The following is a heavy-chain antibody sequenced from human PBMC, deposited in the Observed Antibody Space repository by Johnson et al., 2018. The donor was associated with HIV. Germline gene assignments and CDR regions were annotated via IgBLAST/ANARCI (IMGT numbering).Heavy chain of an antibody. Sequence: VQLVESGGGLVQPGGSLRLSCAASGFTFSNHYMDWVRQAPGKGLEWVGRIRNKANSYTTEYAASVRGRFTISIDDSKNSLYLQMNSLKTEDTAVYYCARRGDFGAYYPFDFWGQGTMVTVSS. D-gene: IGHD4/OR15-4a*01. J-gene: IGHJ3*01. V-gene: IGHV3-72*01. CDR2: IRNKANSYTT. CDR3: ARRGDFGAYYPFDF. CDR1: GFTFSNHY.